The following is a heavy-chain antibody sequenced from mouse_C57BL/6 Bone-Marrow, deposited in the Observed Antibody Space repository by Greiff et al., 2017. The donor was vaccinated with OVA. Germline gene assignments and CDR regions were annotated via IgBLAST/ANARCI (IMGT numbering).Heavy chain of an antibody. D-gene: IGHD2-5*01. CDR2: IWSGGST. V-gene: IGHV2-2*01. Sequence: VQRVESGPGLVQPSQSLSITCTVSGFSLTSYGVHWVRQSPGKGLEWLGVIWSGGSTDYNAAFISRLSISKDNSKSQVFFKMNSLQADDTAIYYCARSNYSNYVDAMDYWGQGTSVTVSS. J-gene: IGHJ4*01. CDR1: GFSLTSYG. CDR3: ARSNYSNYVDAMDY.